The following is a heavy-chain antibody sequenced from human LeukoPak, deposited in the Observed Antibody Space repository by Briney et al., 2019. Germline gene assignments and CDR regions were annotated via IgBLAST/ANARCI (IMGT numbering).Heavy chain of an antibody. CDR2: IYPGDSDT. D-gene: IGHD2-15*01. Sequence: GESLKISCKGSGYSFTNNWIAWVRQMPGKGLEWMGIIYPGDSDTRYSPSFQGQVTISADKSISTAYLQWSSLKASDTATYYCARLVRDCSGDSCYFNALNIWGQGTMVTVSS. J-gene: IGHJ3*02. CDR3: ARLVRDCSGDSCYFNALNI. CDR1: GYSFTNNW. V-gene: IGHV5-51*01.